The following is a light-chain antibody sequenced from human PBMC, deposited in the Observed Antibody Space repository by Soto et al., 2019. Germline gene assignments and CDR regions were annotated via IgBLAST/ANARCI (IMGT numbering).Light chain of an antibody. CDR2: EAS. CDR3: QQVKSYPRT. J-gene: IGKJ4*01. Sequence: IQMTQSPSSLSASVGDRGTITCRASQSISSYLNWYQQKPGNPPRLLIYEASTLHSGVPSRFSGRKVGTQFILTIDSLQPEDFATYYCQQVKSYPRTFGGGTKVDFK. V-gene: IGKV1-39*01. CDR1: QSISSY.